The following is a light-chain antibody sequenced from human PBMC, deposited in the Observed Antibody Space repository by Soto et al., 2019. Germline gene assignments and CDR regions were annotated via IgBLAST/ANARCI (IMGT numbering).Light chain of an antibody. J-gene: IGKJ1*01. Sequence: EIVMTQSPATLSVSPGDRATLSCRASQSVNSKLAWYQQKPGRAPRLLIYGASTRATGIPARFSCSGSGTEFTLTISSLQSEDFAVYYCQQYNSWWTFGQGTKVEIK. CDR3: QQYNSWWT. CDR2: GAS. CDR1: QSVNSK. V-gene: IGKV3-15*01.